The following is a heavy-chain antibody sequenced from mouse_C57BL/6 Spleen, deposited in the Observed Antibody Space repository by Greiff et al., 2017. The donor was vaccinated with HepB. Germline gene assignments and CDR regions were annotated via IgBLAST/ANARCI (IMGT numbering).Heavy chain of an antibody. CDR3: ARDQPYDYGAMDY. CDR2: ISDGGSYT. D-gene: IGHD2-4*01. J-gene: IGHJ4*01. CDR1: GFTFSSYA. Sequence: EVQVVESGGGLVKPGGSLKLSCAASGFTFSSYAMSWVRQTPEKRLEWVATISDGGSYTYYPDNVKGRFTISRDNAKNNLYLQMSHLKSEDTAMYYCARDQPYDYGAMDYWGQGTSVTVSS. V-gene: IGHV5-4*01.